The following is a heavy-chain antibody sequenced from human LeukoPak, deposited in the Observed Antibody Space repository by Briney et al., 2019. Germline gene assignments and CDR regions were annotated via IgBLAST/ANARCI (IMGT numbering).Heavy chain of an antibody. Sequence: GGSLRLSCAASGFTFSSYSMNWVRQAPGEGLEWVSSISSSSSYIYYADSVKGRFTISRDNAKNSLYLQMNSLRAEDTAVYYCAKFGSGTVVTPSWYFDLWGRGTLVTVSS. V-gene: IGHV3-21*01. J-gene: IGHJ2*01. CDR3: AKFGSGTVVTPSWYFDL. CDR1: GFTFSSYS. D-gene: IGHD4-23*01. CDR2: ISSSSSYI.